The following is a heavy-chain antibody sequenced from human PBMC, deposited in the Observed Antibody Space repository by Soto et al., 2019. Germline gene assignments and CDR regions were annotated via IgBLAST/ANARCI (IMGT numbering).Heavy chain of an antibody. Sequence: GGSLRLSCAASGFTFSSYAMHWVRQAPGKGLEYVPAISTNGGNTDYADSVKGRFTISRDNSKNTLYLQMGSLRAEDMAVYYCARGTRDGYNYGSFDYWGQGTLVTVSS. D-gene: IGHD5-12*01. CDR2: ISTNGGNT. CDR3: ARGTRDGYNYGSFDY. J-gene: IGHJ4*02. CDR1: GFTFSSYA. V-gene: IGHV3-64*02.